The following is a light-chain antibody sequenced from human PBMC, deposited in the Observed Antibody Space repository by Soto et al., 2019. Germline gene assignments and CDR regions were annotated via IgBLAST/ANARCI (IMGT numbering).Light chain of an antibody. V-gene: IGKV1-5*03. J-gene: IGKJ1*01. Sequence: DIQMTQSPSTLSASVGDRVTITCRASQSISNWLAWYQQKPGKAPKVLIYKSSSLESGVPSRFSGSGSGTEFTLTISSLQPDDFATYYCQHYTIYSWTFGQGTKVEIK. CDR2: KSS. CDR1: QSISNW. CDR3: QHYTIYSWT.